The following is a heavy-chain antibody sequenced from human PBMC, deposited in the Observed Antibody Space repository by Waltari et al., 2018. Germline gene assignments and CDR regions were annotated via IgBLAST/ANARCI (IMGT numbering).Heavy chain of an antibody. V-gene: IGHV4-4*07. Sequence: QVQPQESGPGLVKPAETLSLSCTVSGASISGDFWNWIRQPAGKGLEWIGRIYSSGSTNYNPTLESRVTMSLDTSKNQFSLSLRSVTAADTAVYYCARDSRSSWPQGGFDPWGQGTLVTVSS. CDR1: GASISGDF. CDR2: IYSSGST. D-gene: IGHD6-13*01. CDR3: ARDSRSSWPQGGFDP. J-gene: IGHJ5*02.